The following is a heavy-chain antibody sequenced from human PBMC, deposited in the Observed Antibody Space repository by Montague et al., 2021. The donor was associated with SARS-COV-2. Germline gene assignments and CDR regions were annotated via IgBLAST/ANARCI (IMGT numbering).Heavy chain of an antibody. CDR2: ISYTGTI. D-gene: IGHD1-1*01. CDR1: GGPISITDRY. Sequence: SETLSLTCSVSGGPISITDRYWGWMRQLPGKGLEFIGTISYTGTIYYNPSLQSRVTISRDTSQNQFPLKVTSVTAADTAVYDCARCLPTGRDGRGYIDFWGQGSLVTVSS. V-gene: IGHV4-39*06. CDR3: ARCLPTGRDGRGYIDF. J-gene: IGHJ4*03.